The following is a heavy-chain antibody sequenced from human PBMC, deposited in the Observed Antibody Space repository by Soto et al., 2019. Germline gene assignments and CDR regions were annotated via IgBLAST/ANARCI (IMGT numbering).Heavy chain of an antibody. CDR2: ISSSGSTI. J-gene: IGHJ4*02. V-gene: IGHV3-11*01. CDR1: GFTFSDYY. CDR3: ARGDYDFWSGYYRY. D-gene: IGHD3-3*01. Sequence: PGGSLRLSCAASGFTFSDYYMSWIRQAPGKGLEWVSYISSSGSTIYYAHPVKGRFTISRDNAKNSLYLQMNSLRAEDTAVYYCARGDYDFWSGYYRYWGQGTLVTVSS.